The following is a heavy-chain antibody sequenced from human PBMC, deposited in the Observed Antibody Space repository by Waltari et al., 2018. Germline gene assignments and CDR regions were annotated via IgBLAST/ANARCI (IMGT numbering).Heavy chain of an antibody. CDR2: IWYDGSNK. D-gene: IGHD4-17*01. J-gene: IGHJ5*02. Sequence: QVQLVESGGGVVQPGRSLRLSCAASGFTFSSYGLHWVRQAPGKGLAWVAVIWYDGSNKHYADSVKGRFTSSRDNSKNTLYLQMNSLRAEDTAMYYCAKDDGDYDYGWVDPWGQGTLVTVSA. CDR1: GFTFSSYG. V-gene: IGHV3-30*18. CDR3: AKDDGDYDYGWVDP.